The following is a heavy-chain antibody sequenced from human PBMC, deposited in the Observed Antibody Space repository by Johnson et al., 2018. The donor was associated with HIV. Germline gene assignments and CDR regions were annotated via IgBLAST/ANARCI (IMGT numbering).Heavy chain of an antibody. D-gene: IGHD6-6*01. Sequence: VQLVESGGDLIQPGGSLRLSCAVSGFTVSNNYMNWVRQAPGKGLEWVSVIYSGGSIYSVDSVKGRFTISRDNSKNTLYLQMNSLRAEDTAMYYCARVSSIAALWDAFDIWGQGTMVTVSS. CDR3: ARVSSIAALWDAFDI. CDR2: IYSGGSI. V-gene: IGHV3-66*03. J-gene: IGHJ3*02. CDR1: GFTVSNNY.